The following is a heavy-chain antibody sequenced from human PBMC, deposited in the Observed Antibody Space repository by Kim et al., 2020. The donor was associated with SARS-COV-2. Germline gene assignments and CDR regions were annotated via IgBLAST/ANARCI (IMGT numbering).Heavy chain of an antibody. Sequence: GGSLRLSCAASGIVFDAYSMHWVRQAPGTGLEWVAVVWSDGSQTYYADSVKGRFTISRDNSRNTLFLQLNTLRVEDTGIYYCAKDQGSGGSHGMDVWGQGTTVTV. CDR3: AKDQGSGGSHGMDV. CDR2: VWSDGSQT. V-gene: IGHV3-33*06. D-gene: IGHD3-10*01. J-gene: IGHJ6*02. CDR1: GIVFDAYS.